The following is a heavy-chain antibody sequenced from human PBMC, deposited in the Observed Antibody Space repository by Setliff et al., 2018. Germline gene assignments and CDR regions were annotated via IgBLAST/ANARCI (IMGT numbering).Heavy chain of an antibody. J-gene: IGHJ4*02. D-gene: IGHD3-10*01. V-gene: IGHV3-23*01. CDR2: ISGSAQTT. CDR3: AKVKGAMVRGVMGYFDY. Sequence: GGSLRLSCAASGFTFVNYWMHWVRQAPGKGLEWVSMISGSAQTTYYADSVKGRFTISRDNSKNTLYLQMNSLRAEDTAVYYCAKVKGAMVRGVMGYFDYWGQGTLVTVSS. CDR1: GFTFVNYW.